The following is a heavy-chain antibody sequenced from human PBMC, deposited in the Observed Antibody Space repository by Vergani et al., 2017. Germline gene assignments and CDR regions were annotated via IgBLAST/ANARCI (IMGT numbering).Heavy chain of an antibody. CDR2: IYYSGST. V-gene: IGHV4-39*01. CDR3: ARHQAGFLEPYDMDV. Sequence: QLQLQESGPGLVKPSETLSLTCTVSGGSISSSSYYWGWIRQPPGTGLEWIGSIYYSGSTYYNPYLKSRVTISVDTSKNQFYLKLSSVTAADTAVYYCARHQAGFLEPYDMDVWGKGTTVTVSS. J-gene: IGHJ6*03. CDR1: GGSISSSSYY. D-gene: IGHD3-3*01.